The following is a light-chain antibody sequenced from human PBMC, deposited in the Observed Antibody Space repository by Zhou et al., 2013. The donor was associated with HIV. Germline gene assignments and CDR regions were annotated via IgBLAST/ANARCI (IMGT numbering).Light chain of an antibody. CDR2: MAS. J-gene: IGKJ1*01. CDR3: QEYQTYSRT. V-gene: IGKV1-5*03. CDR1: QSVSNW. Sequence: DIQMTQFPSTLSASVGDTVTMTCRASQSVSNWLAWYQQKPGTAPKLLIYMASTLESAVSLRFSGNGSGTEFSLTIDSLEPADFATYYCQEYQTYSRTFGQGTKVEV.